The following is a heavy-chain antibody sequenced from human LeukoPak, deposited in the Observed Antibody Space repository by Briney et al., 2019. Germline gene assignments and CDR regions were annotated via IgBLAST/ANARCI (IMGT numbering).Heavy chain of an antibody. CDR3: AEKVSGSYYVAH. V-gene: IGHV4-59*01. D-gene: IGHD1-26*01. CDR1: GGSISSYY. CDR2: IYYSGST. Sequence: SETLSLTCTVSGGSISSYYWSWIRQPPGKGLEWIGYIYYSGSTNYNPSLKSRVTISVDTSKNQFSLKLSSVTAADTAVYYCAEKVSGSYYVAHWGQGTLVTVSS. J-gene: IGHJ4*02.